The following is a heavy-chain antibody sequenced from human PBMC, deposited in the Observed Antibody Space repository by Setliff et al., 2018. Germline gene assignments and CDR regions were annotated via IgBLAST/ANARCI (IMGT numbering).Heavy chain of an antibody. J-gene: IGHJ3*02. V-gene: IGHV1-18*01. CDR3: ARVLFHCSSTSCYLDAFDI. D-gene: IGHD2-2*01. CDR2: ISAYNGNT. Sequence: GASVKVSCKASGYTFISYGISWVRQAPGQGLEWMGWISAYNGNTNYAQKLQGRVTMTTDTSTSTAYMELRSLRSDDTYVYYCARVLFHCSSTSCYLDAFDIWGQGTMVTVSS. CDR1: GYTFISYG.